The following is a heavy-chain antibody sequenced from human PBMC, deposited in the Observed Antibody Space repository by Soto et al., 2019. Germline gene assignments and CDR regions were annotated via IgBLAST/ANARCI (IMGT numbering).Heavy chain of an antibody. V-gene: IGHV3-11*01. CDR3: ARGGKQWLVGGDYYYYYMDV. Sequence: QVQLVESGGGLAKPGGSLRLSCEASGFTLSDYYMSWIRQAPGKGLEWISYISSSGTIIYYADSVKGRFTISRDNAKKSLYLQMNSLRAEDTAVYYCARGGKQWLVGGDYYYYYMDVWGKGTTVTVSS. D-gene: IGHD6-19*01. CDR2: ISSSGTII. CDR1: GFTLSDYY. J-gene: IGHJ6*03.